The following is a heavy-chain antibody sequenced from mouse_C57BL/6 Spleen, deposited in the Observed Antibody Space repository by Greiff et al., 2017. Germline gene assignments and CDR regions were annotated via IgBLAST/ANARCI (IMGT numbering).Heavy chain of an antibody. Sequence: EVQLQQSGAELVRPGASVKLSCTASGFNIKDYYMHWVKQRPEQGLEWIGRIDPEDGDTEYAPKFQGKATMTADTSSNTAYLQLSSLTSEDTAVYHCTTGDYYGSGYFDVWGTGTTVTVSS. CDR3: TTGDYYGSGYFDV. CDR2: IDPEDGDT. J-gene: IGHJ1*03. D-gene: IGHD1-1*01. V-gene: IGHV14-1*01. CDR1: GFNIKDYY.